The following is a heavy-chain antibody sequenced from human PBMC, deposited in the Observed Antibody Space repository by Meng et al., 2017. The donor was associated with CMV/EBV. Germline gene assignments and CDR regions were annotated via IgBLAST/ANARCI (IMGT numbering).Heavy chain of an antibody. Sequence: GGSLRLSCAASGFTFSSHAMSWVRQAPGKGLEWVSVIYSGGSSTYYADSVKGRFTISRDNSKNTLYLQMNSLRAEDTAVYYCAKDLVIPLYSTPYYYGMDVWGQGTTVTVSS. J-gene: IGHJ6*02. D-gene: IGHD4-11*01. CDR1: GFTFSSHA. CDR3: AKDLVIPLYSTPYYYGMDV. CDR2: IYSGGSST. V-gene: IGHV3-23*03.